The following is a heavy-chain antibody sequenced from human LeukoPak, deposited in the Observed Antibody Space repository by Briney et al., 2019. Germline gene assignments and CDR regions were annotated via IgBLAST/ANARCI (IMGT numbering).Heavy chain of an antibody. Sequence: ASVKVSCKTSGYTFTGYYMHWVRQAPGQGLEWMGRINPNSGGTNYAQKFQGRVTMTRDTSISTAYMELSRLRSDDTAVYYCARAPITMVRGVTRVFDYWGQGTLVTVYS. CDR1: GYTFTGYY. CDR3: ARAPITMVRGVTRVFDY. D-gene: IGHD3-10*01. J-gene: IGHJ4*02. V-gene: IGHV1-2*06. CDR2: INPNSGGT.